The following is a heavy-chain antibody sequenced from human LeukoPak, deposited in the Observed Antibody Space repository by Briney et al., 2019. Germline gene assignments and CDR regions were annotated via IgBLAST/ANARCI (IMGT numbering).Heavy chain of an antibody. Sequence: ASVKVSCKTSGYTFTDYYIHWVRQAPGQGPEWMGWINPNSGGTNYAQNLQGRVTMTRDTSISTAYMELSRLTSDDTAVYYCARYDGRVNWFDPWGQGTLVTVSS. V-gene: IGHV1-2*02. CDR2: INPNSGGT. CDR1: GYTFTDYY. J-gene: IGHJ5*02. D-gene: IGHD3-22*01. CDR3: ARYDGRVNWFDP.